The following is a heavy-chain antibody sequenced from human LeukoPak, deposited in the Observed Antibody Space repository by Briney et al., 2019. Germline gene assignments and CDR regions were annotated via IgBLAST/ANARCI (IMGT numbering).Heavy chain of an antibody. CDR2: NSSSSSYI. D-gene: IGHD2-2*01. J-gene: IGHJ3*02. Sequence: GGSLRLSCAASGFTFSSYSMNWVRQAPGKGLEWVSSNSSSSSYIYYADSVKGRFTISRDNAKNSLYLQMNSLRAEDTAVYYCARDLGTYCSSTSCYPDAFDIWGQGTMVTVSS. V-gene: IGHV3-21*01. CDR1: GFTFSSYS. CDR3: ARDLGTYCSSTSCYPDAFDI.